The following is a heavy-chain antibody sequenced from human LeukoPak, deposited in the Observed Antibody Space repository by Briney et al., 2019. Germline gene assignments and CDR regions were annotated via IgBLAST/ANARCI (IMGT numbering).Heavy chain of an antibody. Sequence: PGRSLRLSCAASGFTFDDYAMYWVRQAPGGGVEWVSGICWNSGSIGYADSVKGRFTISRDNAKNSLYLQMNSLRAEDMAVYYCAKGASHNYYYYMDVWGKGTTVTVSS. CDR3: AKGASHNYYYYMDV. V-gene: IGHV3-9*03. CDR1: GFTFDDYA. J-gene: IGHJ6*03. CDR2: ICWNSGSI.